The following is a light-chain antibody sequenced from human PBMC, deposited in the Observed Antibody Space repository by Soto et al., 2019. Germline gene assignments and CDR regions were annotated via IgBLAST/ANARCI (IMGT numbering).Light chain of an antibody. J-gene: IGKJ4*01. V-gene: IGKV3-11*01. CDR2: DAS. CDR3: QQRSNF. CDR1: QSVSSY. Sequence: EIVLTQSPATLSLSPGERATLSCRASQSVSSYLAWYQQKPGQAPRLLIYDASNRATGIPARFSGSGSGTDFTLTISILEPEDFAVYSWQQRSNFFGGGTKVEIK.